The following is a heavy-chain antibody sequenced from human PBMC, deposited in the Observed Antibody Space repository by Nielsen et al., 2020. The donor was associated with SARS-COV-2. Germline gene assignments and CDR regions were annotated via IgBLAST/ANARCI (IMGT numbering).Heavy chain of an antibody. V-gene: IGHV3-73*01. CDR1: GFTFSGSA. D-gene: IGHD4-23*01. CDR2: IRSYANEYAT. CDR3: SSPTVAY. J-gene: IGHJ4*02. Sequence: GESLKISCVASGFTFSGSAMHWVRQASGKGLEWLGRIRSYANEYATAYAALVKGRFTISRDDSKNTAYLQMNSLKTEDTAVYYCSSPTVAYWGQGTLVTVSS.